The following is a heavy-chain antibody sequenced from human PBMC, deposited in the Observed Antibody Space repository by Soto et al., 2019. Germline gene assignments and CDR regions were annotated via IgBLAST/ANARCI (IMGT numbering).Heavy chain of an antibody. V-gene: IGHV3-53*01. CDR3: AKGDYCSSTSCYPPYYYYGMDV. CDR2: IYSGGST. J-gene: IGHJ6*02. CDR1: GFTVSTKY. D-gene: IGHD2-2*01. Sequence: GGSLRLSCAASGFTVSTKYMSWVRQAPGKGLEWVSVIYSGGSTFYADSVKGRFTISRDNSKNTLYLQMNSLRAEDTAVYYCAKGDYCSSTSCYPPYYYYGMDVWGQGTTVTVSS.